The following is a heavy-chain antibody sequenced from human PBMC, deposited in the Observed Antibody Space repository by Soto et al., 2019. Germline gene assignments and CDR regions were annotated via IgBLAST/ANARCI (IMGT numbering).Heavy chain of an antibody. CDR1: GYTFTSYG. J-gene: IGHJ5*02. V-gene: IGHV1-18*01. Sequence: GASVKVSCKASGYTFTSYGISWVRQAPGQGLEWMGWISAYNGNTNYAQKLQGRVTMTTDTSTSTAYMELRSLRSDDTAVYYCARSLREEWIQLVNWFDPWGQGTLVTVSS. CDR3: ARSLREEWIQLVNWFDP. D-gene: IGHD5-18*01. CDR2: ISAYNGNT.